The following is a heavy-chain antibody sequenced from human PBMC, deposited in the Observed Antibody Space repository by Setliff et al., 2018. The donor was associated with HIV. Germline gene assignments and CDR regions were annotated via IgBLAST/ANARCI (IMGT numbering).Heavy chain of an antibody. Sequence: PGGSLRLSCSASGFTFSDYYMSWIRQAPGKGLEWVSYISSSGSTIYYADSVKGRFTISRDNSKNTLYLQMNSLRAKDTAVYYCAKDSYSSGWNPFDYWGQGTLVTVSS. D-gene: IGHD6-19*01. CDR3: AKDSYSSGWNPFDY. V-gene: IGHV3-11*04. CDR1: GFTFSDYY. CDR2: ISSSGSTI. J-gene: IGHJ4*02.